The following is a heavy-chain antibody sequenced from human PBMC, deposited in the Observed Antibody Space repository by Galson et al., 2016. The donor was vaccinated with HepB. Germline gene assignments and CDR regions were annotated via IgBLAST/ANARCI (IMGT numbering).Heavy chain of an antibody. Sequence: SVKVSCKASGYTFTSYYIHWVRQAPGQGLEWMGMINPSGGSTDYAQKFQDRVTMTRDTSTSTVYMELSRLRSDDTAVYYCARQGFLVAYPPPMDVWGKGTTVTVSS. D-gene: IGHD2-21*01. CDR2: INPSGGST. J-gene: IGHJ6*03. CDR3: ARQGFLVAYPPPMDV. V-gene: IGHV1-46*01. CDR1: GYTFTSYY.